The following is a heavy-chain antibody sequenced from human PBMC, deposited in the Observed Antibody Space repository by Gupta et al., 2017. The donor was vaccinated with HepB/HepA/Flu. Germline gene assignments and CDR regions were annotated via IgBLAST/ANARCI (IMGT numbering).Heavy chain of an antibody. J-gene: IGHJ4*02. Sequence: EVQLLESGGGLVQPGGSLRLSCAASGFTFSSYAISWVRQAPGKGLEWVSAISGRGGNTYYADSVKGRFTISRDNSKNTLYLQMNSLRAEDTAVYYCEKGSGHNTHDFDYWGQGTLVTVSA. D-gene: IGHD5-24*01. CDR2: ISGRGGNT. CDR3: EKGSGHNTHDFDY. CDR1: GFTFSSYA. V-gene: IGHV3-23*01.